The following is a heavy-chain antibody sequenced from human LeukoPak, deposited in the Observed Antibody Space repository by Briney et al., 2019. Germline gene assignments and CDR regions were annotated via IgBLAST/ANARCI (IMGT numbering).Heavy chain of an antibody. Sequence: GVSLRLFCAACGFIFRLYSMNWVRQARGKARVGASYISSSSSTIYYEDSVKGRFTISSDNDKDPQYLQMNRPSAEDAAVYYCTRGGSSRTSFDYWGQGTLVTVSS. V-gene: IGHV3-48*04. CDR1: GFIFRLYS. D-gene: IGHD1-26*01. CDR3: TRGGSSRTSFDY. J-gene: IGHJ4*02. CDR2: ISSSSSTI.